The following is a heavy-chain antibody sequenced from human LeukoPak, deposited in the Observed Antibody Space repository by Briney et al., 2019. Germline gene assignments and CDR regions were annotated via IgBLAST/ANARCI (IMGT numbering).Heavy chain of an antibody. J-gene: IGHJ4*02. CDR3: AHRKNYYDSSVFDN. CDR1: GFSLNTRGVG. CDR2: IYWDDDR. D-gene: IGHD3-22*01. V-gene: IGHV2-5*02. Sequence: SGPTLVNPTQTLTLTCTFSGFSLNTRGVGVGWIRQPPGRALEWLALIYWDDDRRYSPSLKSRLTITKDTSKNQVVLTMTNMDPVDAATYFCAHRKNYYDSSVFDNWGQGTLVTVSS.